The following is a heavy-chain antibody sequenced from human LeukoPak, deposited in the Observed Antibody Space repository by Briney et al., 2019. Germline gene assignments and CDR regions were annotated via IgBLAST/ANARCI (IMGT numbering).Heavy chain of an antibody. CDR3: ARDGGLNTNFDY. CDR2: FSSGGGTI. D-gene: IGHD2-15*01. V-gene: IGHV3-11*04. Sequence: GGSLRLSCAASGFSLADSYMAWVRQAPGRGLEWVSYFSSGGGTIYYVDSVRGRFTVSRDNAQNSLYLQMNSLRAEDTAVYYCARDGGLNTNFDYWGQGTLVTVSS. J-gene: IGHJ4*02. CDR1: GFSLADSY.